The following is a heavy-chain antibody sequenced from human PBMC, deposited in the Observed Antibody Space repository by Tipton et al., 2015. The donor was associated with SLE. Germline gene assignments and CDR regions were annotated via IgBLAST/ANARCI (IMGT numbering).Heavy chain of an antibody. J-gene: IGHJ4*02. CDR3: ARGSNGLSDC. CDR1: GGSFSGYY. Sequence: TLSLTCAVYGGSFSGYYWSWIRQPPGKGLEWIGEINHSGSTNYNPSLKSRVTISVDTSKNQFSLKLSSVTAADTAVYYCARGSNGLSDCWGQGTLVTVSS. D-gene: IGHD2-8*01. CDR2: INHSGST. V-gene: IGHV4-34*01.